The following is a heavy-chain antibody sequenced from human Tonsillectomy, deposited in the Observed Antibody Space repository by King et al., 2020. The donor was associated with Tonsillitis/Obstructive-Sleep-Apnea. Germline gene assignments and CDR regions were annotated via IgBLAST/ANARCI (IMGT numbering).Heavy chain of an antibody. D-gene: IGHD3-3*01. J-gene: IGHJ3*02. V-gene: IGHV3-30*01. Sequence: VQLVESGGGVVQPGRSLRLSCAASGFTFSSYAMHWVRQAPGKGLELVAVISYDGSNKYYADSVKGRFTISRDNSKKPLNLQMNSLRAEDTAVYYCARSYYDFWSGYYNDAFDIWGQGTMVTVSS. CDR2: ISYDGSNK. CDR3: ARSYYDFWSGYYNDAFDI. CDR1: GFTFSSYA.